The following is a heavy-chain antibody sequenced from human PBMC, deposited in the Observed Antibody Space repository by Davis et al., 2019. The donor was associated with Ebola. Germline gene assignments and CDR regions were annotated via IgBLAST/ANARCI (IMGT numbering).Heavy chain of an antibody. CDR2: IYSGGST. CDR1: GFTVSSNY. V-gene: IGHV3-66*01. J-gene: IGHJ5*02. D-gene: IGHD2-8*01. Sequence: GESLKISCAASGFTVSSNYMSWVRQAPGKGLEWVSVIYSGGSTYHADSVKGRFTISRDNSKNTLYLQMNSLRAEDTAVYYCARADNIVLMVYATWGQGTLVTVSS. CDR3: ARADNIVLMVYAT.